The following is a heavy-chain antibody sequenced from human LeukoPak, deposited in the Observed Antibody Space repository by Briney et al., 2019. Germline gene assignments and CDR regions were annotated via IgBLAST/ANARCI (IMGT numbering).Heavy chain of an antibody. Sequence: GGSLRLSCAACGFTFSIYAMSWVRQAPGKGLEWVSATSGSGGSTYYADSVKGRFTISRDNSKNTLYLQMNSLRAEDTAVYYCAKDRVSGDYGRDYWGQGALVTVSS. V-gene: IGHV3-23*01. CDR3: AKDRVSGDYGRDY. CDR2: TSGSGGST. D-gene: IGHD4-17*01. CDR1: GFTFSIYA. J-gene: IGHJ4*02.